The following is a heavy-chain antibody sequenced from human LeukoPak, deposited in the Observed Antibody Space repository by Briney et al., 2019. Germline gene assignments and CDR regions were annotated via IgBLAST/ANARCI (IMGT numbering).Heavy chain of an antibody. CDR1: GGSFSGYY. CDR2: INHSGST. J-gene: IGHJ5*02. D-gene: IGHD1-26*01. Sequence: SETLSLTCAVYGGSFSGYYWSWIRQPPGKGLEWIGEINHSGSTNYNPSLKSRVTISVDTSKNQFSLKLSSVTAADTAVYYCARDGSGVGAGAQSWGQGTLVTVSS. V-gene: IGHV4-34*01. CDR3: ARDGSGVGAGAQS.